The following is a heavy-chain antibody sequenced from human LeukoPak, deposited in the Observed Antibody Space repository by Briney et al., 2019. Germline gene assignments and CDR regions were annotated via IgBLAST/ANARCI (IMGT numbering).Heavy chain of an antibody. D-gene: IGHD3-22*01. CDR2: IYYNGCT. J-gene: IGHJ6*02. Sequence: SETLSLTCTVSGGSISSYYWSWIRQPPGKGLEWVGYIYYNGCTNYDPSLKSRVPISVDTSKNQFSLKLSSVTAADTAGKYSARWSYYDSSGYYPLSTNYYGMDVWGQGTTVTVSS. CDR1: GGSISSYY. V-gene: IGHV4-59*01. CDR3: ARWSYYDSSGYYPLSTNYYGMDV.